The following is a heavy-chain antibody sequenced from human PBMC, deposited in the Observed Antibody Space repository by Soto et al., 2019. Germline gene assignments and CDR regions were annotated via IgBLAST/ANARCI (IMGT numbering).Heavy chain of an antibody. J-gene: IGHJ4*02. CDR2: ISAYNGNT. CDR1: GYTFTSYG. Sequence: ASVKVSCKASGYTFTSYGISWVRQAPGQGLEWMGWISAYNGNTNYAQKLQGRVTMTTDTPTSTAYMELRSLRSDDTAVYYCARDLLRALHGDLDYWGQGTLVTVSS. V-gene: IGHV1-18*01. D-gene: IGHD4-17*01. CDR3: ARDLLRALHGDLDY.